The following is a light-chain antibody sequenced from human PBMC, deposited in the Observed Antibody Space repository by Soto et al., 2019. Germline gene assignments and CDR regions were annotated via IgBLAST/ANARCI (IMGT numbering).Light chain of an antibody. Sequence: EIVLTQSPGTLSLSPGESATLSCRTSQSVGSYLTWYQQKPGQAPRLLNYDASNRATAIPARFSGSGSGTDFTLTNSGLEPENFALYCCQHRRTFGGGTRVDIK. CDR2: DAS. CDR1: QSVGSY. CDR3: QHRRT. V-gene: IGKV3-11*01. J-gene: IGKJ4*01.